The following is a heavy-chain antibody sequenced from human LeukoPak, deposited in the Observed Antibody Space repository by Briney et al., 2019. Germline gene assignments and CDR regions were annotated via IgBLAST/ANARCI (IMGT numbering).Heavy chain of an antibody. CDR2: IKEDGTET. CDR1: GFMFSSNW. V-gene: IGHV3-7*03. CDR3: AKEGRSLQTY. J-gene: IGHJ4*02. Sequence: GGSLRLSCVASGFMFSSNWMSWVRLAPGKGLEWVANIKEDGTETYYVDSVKGRFTISRDNAKNSLYLQMNSLRVEDTAVYYCAKEGRSLQTYWGQGTLVTVSS. D-gene: IGHD5-24*01.